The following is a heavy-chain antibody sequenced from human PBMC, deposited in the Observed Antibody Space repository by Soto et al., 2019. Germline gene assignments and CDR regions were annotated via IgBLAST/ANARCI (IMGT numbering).Heavy chain of an antibody. CDR3: TTYCSGGSCLYYYYYGMDV. V-gene: IGHV3-15*07. Sequence: GGSLRLSCAASGFTISNALMNWIRQAPGKGLEWVGRIKSKTDGGTTDYAAPVKGRFTISRDDSKNTLYLQMNSLKTEDTAVYYCTTYCSGGSCLYYYYYGMDVWGQGTTVTVSS. CDR1: GFTISNAL. CDR2: IKSKTDGGTT. J-gene: IGHJ6*02. D-gene: IGHD2-15*01.